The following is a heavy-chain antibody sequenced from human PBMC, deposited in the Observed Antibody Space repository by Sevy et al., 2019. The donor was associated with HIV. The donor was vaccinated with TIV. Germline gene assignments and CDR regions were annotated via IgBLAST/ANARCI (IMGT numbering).Heavy chain of an antibody. V-gene: IGHV3-30-3*01. CDR2: ISFDGGNT. D-gene: IGHD5-12*01. Sequence: GGSLRLSCVASGFSLSDYAMHWVRQGPDKGLAWVAVISFDGGNTYYSDAVEGRFTISRDNSKNTVFLQMNSLSPDDTALSYCARGPYNSGLRFDFWGQGTLVTVSS. CDR1: GFSLSDYA. J-gene: IGHJ4*02. CDR3: ARGPYNSGLRFDF.